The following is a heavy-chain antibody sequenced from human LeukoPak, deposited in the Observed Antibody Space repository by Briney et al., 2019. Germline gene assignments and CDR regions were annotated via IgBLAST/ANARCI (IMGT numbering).Heavy chain of an antibody. Sequence: SETLSLTCTASGGSITTFYWSWIRQTPGKGLEWIGHIFYTGTTHYNPSLKSRVTISVDSSKNQFSLSLSSVTAADTAVYYCARQLRSDAFDFWGQGTLVTVSS. D-gene: IGHD2-21*02. CDR3: ARQLRSDAFDF. J-gene: IGHJ3*01. CDR1: GGSITTFY. CDR2: IFYTGTT. V-gene: IGHV4-59*08.